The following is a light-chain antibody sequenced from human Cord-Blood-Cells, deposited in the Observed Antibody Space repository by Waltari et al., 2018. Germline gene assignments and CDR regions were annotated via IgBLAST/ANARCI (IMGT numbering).Light chain of an antibody. CDR1: QSISSW. V-gene: IGKV1-5*01. CDR3: QQYNSYST. J-gene: IGKJ1*01. Sequence: DIQMTQSPSTLSASVGDRVTITCRASQSISSWLAWYQQKPGKAPKLLIYDASSLESGVPPRFSGSGSGTEFTLTISSLQPDDFETYYCQQYNSYSTFGQGTKVEIK. CDR2: DAS.